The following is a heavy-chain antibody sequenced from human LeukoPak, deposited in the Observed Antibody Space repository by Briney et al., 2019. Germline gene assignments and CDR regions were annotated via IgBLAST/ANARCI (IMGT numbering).Heavy chain of an antibody. Sequence: GGSLRLSCGASGFTSSSSAVYGVRQGPGRGLEWVAYIAHHGNNKYYADSVKGRFTISRDNSKGSLYLQMNSLRADDTAVYYCAKDCSWSSTDWGQGTLVRVSS. J-gene: IGHJ4*02. CDR2: IAHHGNNK. D-gene: IGHD2-8*02. V-gene: IGHV3-30*02. CDR3: AKDCSWSSTD. CDR1: GFTSSSSA.